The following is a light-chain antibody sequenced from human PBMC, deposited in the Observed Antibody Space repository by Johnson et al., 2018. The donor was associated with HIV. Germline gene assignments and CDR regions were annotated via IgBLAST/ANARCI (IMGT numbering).Light chain of an antibody. J-gene: IGLJ1*01. V-gene: IGLV1-51*02. CDR3: GTWDRSLSAGGV. CDR1: SSNIGNNY. CDR2: ENN. Sequence: QSVLTQPPSVSAAPGQKVTISCSGSSSNIGNNYVSWYKQLPGTAPKLLIYENNKRPSGIPDRFSGSKSGTSASLGISGLQTGGEADSYCGTWDRSLSAGGVFGTGTKVTVL.